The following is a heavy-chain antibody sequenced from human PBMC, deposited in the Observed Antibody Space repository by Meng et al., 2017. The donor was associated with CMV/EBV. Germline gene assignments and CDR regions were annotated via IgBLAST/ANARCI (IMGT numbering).Heavy chain of an antibody. V-gene: IGHV1-8*01. J-gene: IGHJ4*02. Sequence: ASVKVSCKASGYTFTSYDINWVRQATGQGPEWMGWMNPNSGNTGYAQKFQGRVTMTRNTSISTAYMELSSLRSEDTAVYYCASELFCSSTSCWWGQGTLVTVSS. CDR1: GYTFTSYD. CDR3: ASELFCSSTSCW. D-gene: IGHD2-2*01. CDR2: MNPNSGNT.